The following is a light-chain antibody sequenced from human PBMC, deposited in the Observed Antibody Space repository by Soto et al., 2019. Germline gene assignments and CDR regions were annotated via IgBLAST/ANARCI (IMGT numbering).Light chain of an antibody. CDR2: KVS. Sequence: EVVMTQSPHFLPVTLGQPASISCRSSQSLVFRDGKTYLNWYHQRPGQSPRRLIYKVSNRDSGVTDSFSGSGSGTEFTLTISSLESEDFAVYYCQQYDNWLPTFGQGTRLESK. CDR3: QQYDNWLPT. J-gene: IGKJ5*01. V-gene: IGKV2-30*01. CDR1: QSLVFRDGKTY.